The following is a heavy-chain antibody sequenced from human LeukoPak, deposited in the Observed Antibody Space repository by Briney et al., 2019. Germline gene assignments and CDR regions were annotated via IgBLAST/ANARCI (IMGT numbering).Heavy chain of an antibody. CDR1: GGSFSGYY. J-gene: IGHJ4*02. V-gene: IGHV4-34*01. CDR3: ARGLISRGSPLDY. CDR2: INHSGST. D-gene: IGHD3-3*02. Sequence: SETLSLTCAVYGGSFSGYYWSWIRQPPGKGLEWIGEINHSGSTNYNPSLKSRVTISVDTSKNQFSLKLSSVTAPDTAVYCCARGLISRGSPLDYWGQGTLVTVSS.